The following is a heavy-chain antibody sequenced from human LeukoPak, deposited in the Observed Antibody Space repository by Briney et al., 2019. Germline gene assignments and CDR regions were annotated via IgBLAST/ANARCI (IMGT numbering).Heavy chain of an antibody. D-gene: IGHD1-26*01. CDR2: IYSGGST. J-gene: IGHJ3*02. Sequence: PGGSLRLSCAASGFTVSTNYMSWVRQAPGKGLEWVSVIYSGGSTYYADSVKGRFTISRDNSKNTLYLQMNSLRAEDTAAYYCASRRGSYGNAFDIWGQGTMVTVSS. V-gene: IGHV3-53*01. CDR1: GFTVSTNY. CDR3: ASRRGSYGNAFDI.